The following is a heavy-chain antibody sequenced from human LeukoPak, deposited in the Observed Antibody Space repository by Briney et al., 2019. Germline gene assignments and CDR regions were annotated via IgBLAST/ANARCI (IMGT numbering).Heavy chain of an antibody. V-gene: IGHV5-51*01. CDR1: GYSFTSYW. CDR2: IYPGDSDT. D-gene: IGHD2-2*01. CDR3: ARSDCSSTSCYPDAFDI. Sequence: GESLKISCKGSGYSFTSYWIGWVRQMPGKGLEWMGIIYPGDSDTRYSPSFQGQVTISADKSISTAYLQWSSLKASDTAMYYCARSDCSSTSCYPDAFDIWGQGTMVTVSS. J-gene: IGHJ3*02.